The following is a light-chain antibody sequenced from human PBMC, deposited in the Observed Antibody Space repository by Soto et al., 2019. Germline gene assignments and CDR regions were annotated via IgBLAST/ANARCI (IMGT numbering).Light chain of an antibody. V-gene: IGKV3-15*01. CDR2: GAS. Sequence: EIVMTQSPATLSVSPGERATLSCRASQRVSTNLAWYQQKPGQAPRLLIYGASTRATGIPARFSGSGSGTVFTLTISSLQSEDFAIYYCQQYNNWPPFTFGPGTKVDIK. J-gene: IGKJ3*01. CDR3: QQYNNWPPFT. CDR1: QRVSTN.